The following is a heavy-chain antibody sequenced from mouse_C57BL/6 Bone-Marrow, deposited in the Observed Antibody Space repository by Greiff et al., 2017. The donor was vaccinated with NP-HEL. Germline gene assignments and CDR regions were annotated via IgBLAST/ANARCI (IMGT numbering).Heavy chain of an antibody. V-gene: IGHV2-5*01. CDR3: AKKGYYGSSPYWYFDV. CDR1: GFSLTSYG. D-gene: IGHD1-1*01. CDR2: IWRGGST. J-gene: IGHJ1*03. Sequence: QVQLKESGPGLVQPSQSLSITCTVSGFSLTSYGVHWVRQSPGKGLEWLGVIWRGGSTDYNAAFMSRLSITKDNSKSQVFFKMNSLQADDTAIYYCAKKGYYGSSPYWYFDVWGTGTTVTVSS.